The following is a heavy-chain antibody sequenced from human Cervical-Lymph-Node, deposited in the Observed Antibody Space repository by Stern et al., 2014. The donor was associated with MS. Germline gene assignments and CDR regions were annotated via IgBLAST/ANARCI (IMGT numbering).Heavy chain of an antibody. CDR3: ARWAYSSGWYNWFDP. V-gene: IGHV4-39*01. Sequence: QLQLQESGPGLVKPSETLSLTCTVSGGSISSSSYYWGWIRQPPGKGLEWIGRIYYSGSTYYNPYLKSRVTISVETANNKVPLKRSSVTAADTAVYYCARWAYSSGWYNWFDPWGQGTLVTVSS. CDR1: GGSISSSSYY. J-gene: IGHJ5*02. CDR2: IYYSGST. D-gene: IGHD3-22*01.